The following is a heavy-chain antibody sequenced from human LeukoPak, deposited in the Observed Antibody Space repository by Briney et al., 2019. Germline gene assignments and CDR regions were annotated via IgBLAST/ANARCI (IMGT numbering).Heavy chain of an antibody. D-gene: IGHD1-26*01. V-gene: IGHV3-30-3*01. Sequence: GGSLRLSCAASGFTLSSYAMSWVRQAPGKGLEWVAVISYDGSNKYYADSVKGRFTISRDNSKNTLYLQMNSLRAEDTAVYYCARVQDRGSYGDFDYWGQGTLVTVSS. CDR3: ARVQDRGSYGDFDY. CDR2: ISYDGSNK. J-gene: IGHJ4*02. CDR1: GFTLSSYA.